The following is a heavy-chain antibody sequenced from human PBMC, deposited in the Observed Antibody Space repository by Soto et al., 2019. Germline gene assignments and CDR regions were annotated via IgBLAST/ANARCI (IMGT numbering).Heavy chain of an antibody. CDR2: ISAYNGNT. CDR1: GYTFTSYG. D-gene: IGHD2-2*01. CDR3: AIDLCPFVVVPAAMRFLDV. J-gene: IGHJ6*03. V-gene: IGHV1-18*01. Sequence: ASVKVSCKAPGYTFTSYGISWVRQAPGQGLEWMGWISAYNGNTNYAQKLQGRVTMTTDTSTSTAYMELRSLRSDDTAVYYCAIDLCPFVVVPAAMRFLDVWGKGPTVTGS.